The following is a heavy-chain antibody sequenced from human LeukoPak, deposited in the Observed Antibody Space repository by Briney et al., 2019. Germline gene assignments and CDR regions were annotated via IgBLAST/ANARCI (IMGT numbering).Heavy chain of an antibody. CDR1: GYTLTELS. V-gene: IGHV1-24*01. J-gene: IGHJ4*02. CDR2: FDPEDGET. CDR3: ATMGDLTGTTVYFDY. Sequence: ASVKVSCKVSGYTLTELSMHWVRQAPGKGLEWMGGFDPEDGETIYAQKFQGRVTMTEDTSTDTAYMELSSLRSEDTAVYYCATMGDLTGTTVYFDYWGQGTLVTVSS. D-gene: IGHD1-7*01.